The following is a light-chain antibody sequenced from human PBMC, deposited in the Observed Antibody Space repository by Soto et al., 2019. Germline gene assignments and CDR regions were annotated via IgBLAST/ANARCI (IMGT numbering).Light chain of an antibody. V-gene: IGKV1-5*03. CDR3: QQYNSYPVT. CDR2: KAS. CDR1: QSISTS. J-gene: IGKJ4*01. Sequence: DIQMTQSPSTLSASVGDRVTITCRASQSISTSLAWYHQKPGKAPKVLIDKASSLESGDPSRFSGSGSGTEFTLTITSLQPDDSATYYCQQYNSYPVTFGGGTKV.